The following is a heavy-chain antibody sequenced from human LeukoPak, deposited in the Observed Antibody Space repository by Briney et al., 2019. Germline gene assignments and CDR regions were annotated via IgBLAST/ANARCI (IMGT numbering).Heavy chain of an antibody. J-gene: IGHJ4*02. CDR2: IYYSGNT. Sequence: SETLSLTCTVSAVSISSSNSYWGWIRQPPGKGLEWIGSIYYSGNTYYNASLKSQVSISIDTSKNQFSLRLTSVTAADTAVYYCARQTGSGLFILPGGQGTLVTVSS. V-gene: IGHV4-39*01. CDR3: ARQTGSGLFILP. D-gene: IGHD3/OR15-3a*01. CDR1: AVSISSSNSY.